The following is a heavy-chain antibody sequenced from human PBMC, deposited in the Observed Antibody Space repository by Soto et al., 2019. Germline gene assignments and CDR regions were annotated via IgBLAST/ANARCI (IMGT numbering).Heavy chain of an antibody. D-gene: IGHD1-1*01. CDR1: GYSFTNYW. J-gene: IGHJ3*02. CDR3: ARSRGYPQGAIDI. Sequence: PGESLKISCKGSGYSFTNYWIAWVRQLPGKGLEWMGIIYPGDSETRYSPPFQGQVIISADKSISTAYLQWSSLKAPDTAIYYCARSRGYPQGAIDIWGQGTMVTVSS. V-gene: IGHV5-51*01. CDR2: IYPGDSET.